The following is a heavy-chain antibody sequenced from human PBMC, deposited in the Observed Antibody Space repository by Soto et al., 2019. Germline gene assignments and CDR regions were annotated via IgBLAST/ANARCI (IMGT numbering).Heavy chain of an antibody. J-gene: IGHJ4*02. D-gene: IGHD1-26*01. CDR1: GFTFCHYS. V-gene: IGHV3-23*01. CDR3: TRWDGFADL. Sequence: EVQLLESGGGLVQPGGSLRLSCAASGFTFCHYSMAWVRQTPEKGLEWVSGMSISGEKTFYADFVKGRFTVSRDSPKNTVYLQMNTLRAEDTAIYYCTRWDGFADLWGQGTLVTVSS. CDR2: MSISGEKT.